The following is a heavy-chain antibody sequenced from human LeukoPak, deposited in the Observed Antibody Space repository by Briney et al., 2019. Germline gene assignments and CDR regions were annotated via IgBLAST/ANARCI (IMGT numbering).Heavy chain of an antibody. Sequence: GGSLRLSCAASDFTFSTYAMSWVRQAPGKGLEWVSTIRGGGDATYYADSVKGRFTISRDNSKNTLYLQMNSLRAEDTAVYYCAKDPPYSSGAHYWGQGTLVTVSS. V-gene: IGHV3-23*01. CDR1: DFTFSTYA. CDR3: AKDPPYSSGAHY. J-gene: IGHJ4*02. CDR2: IRGGGDAT. D-gene: IGHD6-19*01.